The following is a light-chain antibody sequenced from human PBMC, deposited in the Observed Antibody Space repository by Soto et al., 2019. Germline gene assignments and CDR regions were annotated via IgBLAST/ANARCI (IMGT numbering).Light chain of an antibody. Sequence: EIVLTQSPATLSLSPGERATLSCRASQSVGGYLAWYQHKPGQAPRLLIYDASNRATGIPARFSGSGSETDLTLTIRSLDPEDFAVYYCHQRSDWPWTFCQGTKVEI. V-gene: IGKV3-11*01. CDR3: HQRSDWPWT. CDR1: QSVGGY. CDR2: DAS. J-gene: IGKJ1*01.